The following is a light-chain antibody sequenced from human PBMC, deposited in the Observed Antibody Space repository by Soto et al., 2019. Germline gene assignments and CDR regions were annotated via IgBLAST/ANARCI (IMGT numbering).Light chain of an antibody. CDR1: QSVSSSY. CDR2: GAS. V-gene: IGKV3-20*01. J-gene: IGKJ1*01. CDR3: QHYNSYSEA. Sequence: EIVLTQSPGTLSLSPGERATLSCRSSQSVSSSYLAWYQQKPGQAPRLLIYGASSRATGIPDRFSGSGSGTDFSLSINSLQPEDFATYYCQHYNSYSEAFGQGTKVDIK.